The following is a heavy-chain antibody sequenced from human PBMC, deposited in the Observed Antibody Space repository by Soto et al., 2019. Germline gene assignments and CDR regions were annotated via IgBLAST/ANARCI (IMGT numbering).Heavy chain of an antibody. J-gene: IGHJ4*02. Sequence: QITLEESGPTLLNPTQTLTLTCTVSGFSLTTCGMGVGWIRQSPGKTLHWLALIYWDDGKLYGPSLRNQLTITRDTSRDPGVLTLAKAERMDPGPYFSLQGSPGGMTMTFWASIDYWGQGPLVTFS. CDR3: LQGSPGGMTMTFWASIDY. CDR1: GFSLTTCGMG. CDR2: IYWDDGK. D-gene: IGHD3-3*01. V-gene: IGHV2-5*05.